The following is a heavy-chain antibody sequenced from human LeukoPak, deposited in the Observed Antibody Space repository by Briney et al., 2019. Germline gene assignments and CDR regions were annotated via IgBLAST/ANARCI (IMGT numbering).Heavy chain of an antibody. V-gene: IGHV3-23*01. CDR1: GFTFSTYA. J-gene: IGHJ4*02. D-gene: IGHD3-3*01. CDR3: AKDHYWSIDY. Sequence: GGSLRLSCTTSGFTFSTYAMSWVRQAPGKGLEWVSTISSSGGSTYYVDSVKGRFTISRDNSKNTLYLQMNSLRAEDTGVYYCAKDHYWSIDYWGRGTLVTVSS. CDR2: ISSSGGST.